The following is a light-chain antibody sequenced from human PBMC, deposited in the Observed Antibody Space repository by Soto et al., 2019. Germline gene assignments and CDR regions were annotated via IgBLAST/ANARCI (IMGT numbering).Light chain of an antibody. CDR2: GAS. CDR1: QSVSSSY. V-gene: IGKV3-20*01. J-gene: IGKJ1*01. CDR3: QQYGSSPGT. Sequence: EIVLTQSPGTLSLSPGERATLSCRASQSVSSSYLAWYQQKPGQAPRLLIYGASIRATGIPDRFSGSGSGTDFTRPISRLEPEDFAVYYCQQYGSSPGTFGQGTKVEIK.